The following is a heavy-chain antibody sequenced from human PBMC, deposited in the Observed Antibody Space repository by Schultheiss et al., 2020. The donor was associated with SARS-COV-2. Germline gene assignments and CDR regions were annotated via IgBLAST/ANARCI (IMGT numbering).Heavy chain of an antibody. CDR1: GGSLSRSSYY. CDR2: VYHSGST. Sequence: SETLSLTCSVSGGSLSRSSYYWGWVRQSPGKGLEWIGSVYHSGSTYYNPSLKSRVTISVDTSKNQFSLKLTSATAADTAVYYCARFGYYYSDSSGFDYWGQGTLVTVSS. J-gene: IGHJ4*02. D-gene: IGHD3-22*01. CDR3: ARFGYYYSDSSGFDY. V-gene: IGHV4-39*01.